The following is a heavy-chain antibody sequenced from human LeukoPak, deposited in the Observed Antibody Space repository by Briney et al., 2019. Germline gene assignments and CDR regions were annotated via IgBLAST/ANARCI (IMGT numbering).Heavy chain of an antibody. J-gene: IGHJ4*02. CDR1: GYIFASYG. D-gene: IGHD3-10*01. V-gene: IGHV1-18*01. Sequence: ASVKVSCKASGYIFASYGISWVRQAPGQGLEWMGWISAYNGDKKYAQDLQGRVTHTTDTSTGRDYMELRSLPSDDTALYYCARDTALIITPGGPDYWGRGTLITVSS. CDR3: ARDTALIITPGGPDY. CDR2: ISAYNGDK.